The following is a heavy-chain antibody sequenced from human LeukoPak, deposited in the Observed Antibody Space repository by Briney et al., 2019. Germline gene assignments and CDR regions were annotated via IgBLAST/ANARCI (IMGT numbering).Heavy chain of an antibody. CDR3: ARSPRIIMVRGLISYYYYMDV. Sequence: RSGGSLRLSCAASGFTFDDFGMTWVRHAPGKGLEWVSGINWNGISTGYADSVKGRFTISRDNAKNSLYLQMNSLRAEDTALYYCARSPRIIMVRGLISYYYYMDVWGKGTTVTVSS. CDR2: INWNGIST. CDR1: GFTFDDFG. J-gene: IGHJ6*03. D-gene: IGHD3-10*01. V-gene: IGHV3-20*04.